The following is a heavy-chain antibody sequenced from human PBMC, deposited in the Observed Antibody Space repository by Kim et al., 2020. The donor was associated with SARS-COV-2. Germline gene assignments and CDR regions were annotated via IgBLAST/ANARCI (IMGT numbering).Heavy chain of an antibody. V-gene: IGHV3-7*01. Sequence: GGSLRLSCAASGFTFSSYWMSWVRQAPGKGLEWVANIKQDGSEKYYVDSVKGRFTISRDNAKNSLYLQMNSLRAEDTAVYYCARAFYSSGYYYEWDYFDYWGQGTLVTVSS. CDR3: ARAFYSSGYYYEWDYFDY. J-gene: IGHJ4*02. D-gene: IGHD3-22*01. CDR1: GFTFSSYW. CDR2: IKQDGSEK.